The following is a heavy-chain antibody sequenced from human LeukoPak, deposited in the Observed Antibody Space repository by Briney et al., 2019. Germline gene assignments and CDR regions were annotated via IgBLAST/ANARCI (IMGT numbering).Heavy chain of an antibody. CDR3: AREVARYYGMDV. CDR2: ISYDGSNK. Sequence: GGSLRLSCAASGFTFSSYAMHWVRQAPGKGLEWVAVISYDGSNKYYADSVKGRFTTSRDNSKNTLYLQMTSLRAEDTAVYYCAREVARYYGMDVWGQGTTVTVSS. V-gene: IGHV3-30-3*01. J-gene: IGHJ6*02. CDR1: GFTFSSYA.